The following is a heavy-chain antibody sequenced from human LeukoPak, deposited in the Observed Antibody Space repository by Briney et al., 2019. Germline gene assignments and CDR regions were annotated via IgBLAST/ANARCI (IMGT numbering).Heavy chain of an antibody. CDR2: INHSGST. D-gene: IGHD2-15*01. CDR1: GGSFSGYY. CDR3: ARDDIVVVVAATRLNYYYGMDV. V-gene: IGHV4-34*01. J-gene: IGHJ6*02. Sequence: PSETLSLTCAVYGGSFSGYYWSWIRQPPGKGLEWIGEINHSGSTNYNPSLKGRVTISVDTSKNQFSLKLSSVTAADTAVYYCARDDIVVVVAATRLNYYYGMDVWGQGTTVTVSS.